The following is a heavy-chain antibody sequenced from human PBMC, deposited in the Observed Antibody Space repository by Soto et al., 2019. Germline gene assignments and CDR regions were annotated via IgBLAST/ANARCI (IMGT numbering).Heavy chain of an antibody. CDR3: ARGVIVAIRGYYYYYGMDV. CDR2: INHSGST. V-gene: IGHV4-34*01. D-gene: IGHD5-12*01. J-gene: IGHJ6*02. CDR1: GGSFSGYY. Sequence: ETLSLTCAVYGGSFSGYYWSWIRQPPGKGLEWIGEINHSGSTNYNPSLKSRVTISVDTSKNQFSLKLSSVTAADTAVYYCARGVIVAIRGYYYYYGMDVWGQGTTVTVSS.